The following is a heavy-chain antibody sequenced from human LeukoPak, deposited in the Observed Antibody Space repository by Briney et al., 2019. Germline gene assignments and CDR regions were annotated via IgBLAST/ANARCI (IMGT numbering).Heavy chain of an antibody. Sequence: SETLSLTCTVSGGSISSSSYYWGWIRQPPGKGLEWIGSIYYSGSTYYNPSLKSRVTISVDTSKNQFSLKLSSVTAADTAVYYRARKRHIVVVPAATDNWFDPWGQGTLVTVSS. CDR2: IYYSGST. V-gene: IGHV4-39*07. J-gene: IGHJ5*02. CDR1: GGSISSSSYY. CDR3: ARKRHIVVVPAATDNWFDP. D-gene: IGHD2-2*01.